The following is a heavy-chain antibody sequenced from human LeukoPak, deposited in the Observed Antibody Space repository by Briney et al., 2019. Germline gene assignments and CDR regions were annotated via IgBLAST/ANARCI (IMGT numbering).Heavy chain of an antibody. V-gene: IGHV4-39*02. CDR1: GGSISSSSYY. D-gene: IGHD6-19*01. CDR2: IYYSGST. Sequence: PSETLSLTCTVSGGSISSSSYYWGWIRQPPGKGLEWIGSIYYSGSTYYNPSLKSRVTISVDTSKNQFSLKLSSVTAADTAVYYCARDFRQWLAAPDWFDPWGQGTLVTVSS. J-gene: IGHJ5*02. CDR3: ARDFRQWLAAPDWFDP.